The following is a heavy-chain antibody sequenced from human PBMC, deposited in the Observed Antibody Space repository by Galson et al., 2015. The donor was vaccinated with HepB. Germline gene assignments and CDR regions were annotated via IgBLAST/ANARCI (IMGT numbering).Heavy chain of an antibody. Sequence: SVKVSCKASGFTFNKNGLNWVRQVPGQGLEWMGWISTDNGKTKYAQRVQGRVTMTTDTSTSAAYLDLRTLRSDDTAIYYCATKYEDYDVMGGWYSFDIWGQGTMVTVSS. CDR1: GFTFNKNG. V-gene: IGHV1-18*01. J-gene: IGHJ3*02. CDR2: ISTDNGKT. CDR3: ATKYEDYDVMGGWYSFDI. D-gene: IGHD6-19*01.